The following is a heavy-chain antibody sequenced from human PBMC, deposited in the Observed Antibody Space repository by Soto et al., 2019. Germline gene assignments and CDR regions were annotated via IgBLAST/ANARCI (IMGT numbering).Heavy chain of an antibody. V-gene: IGHV3-15*01. CDR3: TRGYCSSTSCYEAYYYYGMDV. CDR2: IKSKTDGGTT. CDR1: GFTFSNAW. Sequence: GGSLRLSCAASGFTFSNAWMSWVRQAPGKGLEWVGRIKSKTDGGTTDYAAPVKGRFTISRDDSKNTLYLQMNSLKTEDTAVYYCTRGYCSSTSCYEAYYYYGMDVWGQGTTVTVSS. J-gene: IGHJ6*02. D-gene: IGHD2-2*01.